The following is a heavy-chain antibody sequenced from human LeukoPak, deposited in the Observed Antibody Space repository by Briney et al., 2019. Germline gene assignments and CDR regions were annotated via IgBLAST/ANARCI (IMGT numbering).Heavy chain of an antibody. V-gene: IGHV4-39*07. J-gene: IGHJ6*03. D-gene: IGHD3-10*01. CDR1: GGSISSSSYY. Sequence: SETLSLTCTVSGGSISSSSYYWGWIRQPPGKGLEWIGSIYYSGSTYYNPSLKSRVTISVDTSKNQFSLKLSSVTAADTAVYYCARDSVLSYGSGSFYYYYMDVWGKGTTVTISS. CDR2: IYYSGST. CDR3: ARDSVLSYGSGSFYYYYMDV.